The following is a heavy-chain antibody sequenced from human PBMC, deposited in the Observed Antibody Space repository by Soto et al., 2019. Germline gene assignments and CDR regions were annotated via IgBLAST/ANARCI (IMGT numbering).Heavy chain of an antibody. J-gene: IGHJ6*02. CDR3: ARDVFCGGAPACPDMDV. CDR1: GYTFSCYI. CDR2: ISGYNGNT. D-gene: IGHD2-21*01. Sequence: VSCKASGYTFSCYIITWVRQAPGQGLEWMGRISGYNGNTNYARTLRGRLTLTTDTSTSTAYMELRSLTSDDTAVYYCARDVFCGGAPACPDMDVWGQGTTVTVSS. V-gene: IGHV1-18*04.